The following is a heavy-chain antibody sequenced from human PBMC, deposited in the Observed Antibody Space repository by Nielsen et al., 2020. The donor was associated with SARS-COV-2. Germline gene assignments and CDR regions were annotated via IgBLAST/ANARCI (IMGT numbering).Heavy chain of an antibody. J-gene: IGHJ4*02. V-gene: IGHV4-61*02. CDR2: FYPSGST. CDR1: GGSIGSGNYF. Sequence: LRLSCTVSGGSIGSGNYFWDWLRQPAGKGLEWIGRFYPSGSTIYNPSLKSRVTISVDTPKNQFSLNLTSVTAADKAVYYCARVRPYYFDHWSQGTLVTVSS. CDR3: ARVRPYYFDH.